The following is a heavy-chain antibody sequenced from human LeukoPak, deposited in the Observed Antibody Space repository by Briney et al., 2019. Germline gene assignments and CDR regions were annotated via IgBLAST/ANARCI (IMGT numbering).Heavy chain of an antibody. V-gene: IGHV3-30-3*01. CDR3: ARERCSGSYFDY. CDR1: GFTFSSYA. D-gene: IGHD1-26*01. J-gene: IGHJ4*02. Sequence: GGSLRLSCAASGFTFSSYAMHWVRQAPGKGLEWVAVISYDGSNKYYADSVKGRFTISRDNSKNTLYLQMNSLRAEDTAVYYCARERCSGSYFDYWGQGTLVTVSS. CDR2: ISYDGSNK.